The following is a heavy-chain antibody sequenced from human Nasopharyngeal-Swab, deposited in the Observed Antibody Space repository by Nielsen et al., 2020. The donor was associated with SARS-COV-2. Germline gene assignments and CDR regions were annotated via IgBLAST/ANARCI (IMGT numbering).Heavy chain of an antibody. CDR3: ARVRFVGELIDAFDI. CDR1: GFTFSSYS. J-gene: IGHJ3*02. CDR2: ISSSSSYI. D-gene: IGHD1-26*01. V-gene: IGHV3-21*01. Sequence: GGFLRLSCAASGFTFSSYSMNWVRQAPGKGLEWVSSISSSSSYIYYADSVKGRFTISRDNAKNSLYLQMNSLRAEDTAVYYCARVRFVGELIDAFDIWGQGTMVTVSS.